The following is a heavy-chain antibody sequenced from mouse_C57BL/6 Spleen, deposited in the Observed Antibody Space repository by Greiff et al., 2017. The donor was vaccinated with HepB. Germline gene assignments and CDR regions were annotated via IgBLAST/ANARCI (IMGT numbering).Heavy chain of an antibody. CDR2: IHPSSGST. D-gene: IGHD2-9*01. Sequence: VQLQQPGAELVKPGASVKLSCKASGYTFTSYWMHWVKQRPGQGLEWIGMIHPSSGSTNYNEKFKSKATLTVDKSSSTAYMQLSSLTSEDSAVYYCAPYYGDDEDYFDYWGQGTTLTVSS. J-gene: IGHJ2*01. CDR3: APYYGDDEDYFDY. V-gene: IGHV1-64*01. CDR1: GYTFTSYW.